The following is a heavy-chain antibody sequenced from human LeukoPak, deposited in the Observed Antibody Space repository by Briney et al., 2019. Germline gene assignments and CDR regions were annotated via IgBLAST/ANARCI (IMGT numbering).Heavy chain of an antibody. CDR1: GFTFSSYG. J-gene: IGHJ4*02. D-gene: IGHD2-2*01. V-gene: IGHV3-33*08. CDR2: IWYGGSNK. CDR3: ARDRTRKIVPAASLDY. Sequence: GSLRLSCAASGFTFSSYGMHWVRQAPGKGLEWVAVIWYGGSNKYYADSVKGRFTISRDNSKNTLYLQMNSLRAEDTAVYYCARDRTRKIVPAASLDYWGQGTLVTVSS.